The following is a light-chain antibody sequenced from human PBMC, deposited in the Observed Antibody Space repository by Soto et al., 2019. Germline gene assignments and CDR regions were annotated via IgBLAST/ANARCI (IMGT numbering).Light chain of an antibody. CDR3: LQLNTYPWT. CDR1: QGITND. V-gene: IGKV1-17*01. Sequence: DIQMTQSPSAMSASVGDRVTITCRASQGITNDLGWYQQKPGKAPKRLIYAASTLQSGVPSRFSGSGSGTEFTLTISSLQPEDVATYYCLQLNTYPWTFGQGTKVDIK. CDR2: AAS. J-gene: IGKJ1*01.